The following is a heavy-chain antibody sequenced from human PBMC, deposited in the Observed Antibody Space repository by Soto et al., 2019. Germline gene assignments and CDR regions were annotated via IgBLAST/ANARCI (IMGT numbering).Heavy chain of an antibody. CDR1: GYSISSGYY. CDR3: ARDGRSSYSSGWYYFDY. D-gene: IGHD6-19*01. V-gene: IGHV4-38-2*02. J-gene: IGHJ4*02. CDR2: IYHSGST. Sequence: TSETLSLTCAVSGYSISSGYYWGWIRQPPGKGLEWIGSIYHSGSTYYNPSLKSRVTISVDTSKNQFSLKLSSVTAADTAVYYCARDGRSSYSSGWYYFDYWGQGTLVTVSS.